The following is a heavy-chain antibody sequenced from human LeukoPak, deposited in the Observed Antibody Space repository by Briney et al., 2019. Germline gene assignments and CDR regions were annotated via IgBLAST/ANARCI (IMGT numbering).Heavy chain of an antibody. D-gene: IGHD1-26*01. J-gene: IGHJ4*02. V-gene: IGHV3-23*01. Sequence: GGSPRLSCLTSGFTLSTNAMSWVRQAPGKGLEWISGISGSGASTYYADSVKGRFTISRDDSRNTLYLQMNSLRGDDTAVYYCAKDVGKWESLHFFDYWGQGTLVTVSS. CDR3: AKDVGKWESLHFFDY. CDR2: ISGSGAST. CDR1: GFTLSTNA.